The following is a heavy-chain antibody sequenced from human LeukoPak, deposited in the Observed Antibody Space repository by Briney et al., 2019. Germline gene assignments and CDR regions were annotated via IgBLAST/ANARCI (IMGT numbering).Heavy chain of an antibody. D-gene: IGHD3-22*01. V-gene: IGHV3-48*03. J-gene: IGHJ6*02. CDR3: ARDRRGYYDSSGYYLAADYYYYYGMDV. CDR1: GFTFSSYE. Sequence: PGGSLRLSCAASGFTFSSYEMNWVRQAPGKGLEWVSYISSSGSTIYYADPVKGRFTISRDNAKNSLYLQMNSLRAEDTAVYYCARDRRGYYDSSGYYLAADYYYYYGMDVWGQGTTVTVSS. CDR2: ISSSGSTI.